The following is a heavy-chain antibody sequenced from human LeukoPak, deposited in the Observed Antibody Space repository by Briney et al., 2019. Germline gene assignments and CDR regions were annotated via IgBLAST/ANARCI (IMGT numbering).Heavy chain of an antibody. CDR3: AKVLIWTYGSGNYYKGAFDI. Sequence: GSLRLSCAASGFTFNSYAMTWVRQAPGKGLEWVSLISDSGGRIYYADSVKGRFTISRDSSKNTLYLQMNSLRAEDTAVYYCAKVLIWTYGSGNYYKGAFDIWGQGTMVTVFS. D-gene: IGHD3-10*01. CDR1: GFTFNSYA. CDR2: ISDSGGRI. V-gene: IGHV3-23*01. J-gene: IGHJ3*02.